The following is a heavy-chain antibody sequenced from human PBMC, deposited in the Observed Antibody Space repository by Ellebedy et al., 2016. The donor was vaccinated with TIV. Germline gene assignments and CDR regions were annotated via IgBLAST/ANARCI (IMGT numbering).Heavy chain of an antibody. CDR2: IWYDGSNK. CDR3: ARDRYYDSSGSPPAY. CDR1: GFTFSSNG. V-gene: IGHV3-33*08. Sequence: PGGSLRLSCAASGFTFSSNGMHWVRQAPGKGLEWVAVIWYDGSNKYYADSVKGRFTISRDNSKNTLYLQMNRLRAEDTAVYYCARDRYYDSSGSPPAYWGQGTLVTVSS. J-gene: IGHJ4*02. D-gene: IGHD3-22*01.